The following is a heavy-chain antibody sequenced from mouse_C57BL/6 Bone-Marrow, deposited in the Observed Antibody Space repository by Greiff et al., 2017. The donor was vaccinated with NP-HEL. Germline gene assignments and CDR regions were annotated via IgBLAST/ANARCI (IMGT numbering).Heavy chain of an antibody. CDR3: ARNTVRRAWFAY. CDR2: ISSGSSTI. J-gene: IGHJ3*01. D-gene: IGHD2-14*01. Sequence: VQLKQSGGGLVKPGGSLKLSCAASGFTFSDYGMHWVRQAPEKGLEWVAYISSGSSTIYYADTVKGRFTISRDNAKNTLFLQMTSLRSEDTAMYYCARNTVRRAWFAYWGQGTLVTVSA. CDR1: GFTFSDYG. V-gene: IGHV5-17*01.